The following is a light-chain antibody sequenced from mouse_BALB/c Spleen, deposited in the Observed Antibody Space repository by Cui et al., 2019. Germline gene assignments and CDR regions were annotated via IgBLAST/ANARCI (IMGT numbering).Light chain of an antibody. Sequence: DIVMTQSPSSLTVTAGEKVTMSCKSSQSLLNSGNQKNYLTWYQQKPGQPPKLLIYWASTWESGVPDRFTGSGSGTDFTLTISSVQAEDLAVYYCQNDYSYPYTFGGGTKLEIK. V-gene: IGKV8-19*01. J-gene: IGKJ2*01. CDR1: QSLLNSGNQKNY. CDR3: QNDYSYPYT. CDR2: WAS.